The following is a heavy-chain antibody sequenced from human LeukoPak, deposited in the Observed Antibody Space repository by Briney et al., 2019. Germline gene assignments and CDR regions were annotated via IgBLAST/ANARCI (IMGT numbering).Heavy chain of an antibody. V-gene: IGHV3-20*04. Sequence: TGGSLTLSCAASGFTFDDYGMSWVRHAPGKGLELVYGINWNGGSTGYADSVKGRFTISRDNAKNSLYLQMNSLRAEDTALYYCARRLRYSGFYYWGQGTLVTVSS. CDR1: GFTFDDYG. D-gene: IGHD3-9*01. J-gene: IGHJ4*02. CDR2: INWNGGST. CDR3: ARRLRYSGFYY.